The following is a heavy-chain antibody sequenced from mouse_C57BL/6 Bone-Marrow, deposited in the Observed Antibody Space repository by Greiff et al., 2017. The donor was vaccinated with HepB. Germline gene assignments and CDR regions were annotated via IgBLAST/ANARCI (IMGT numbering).Heavy chain of an antibody. V-gene: IGHV14-3*01. Sequence: VQLQQSVAELVRPGASVKLSCTASGFNIKNTYIHWVKQRPEQGLEWIGRIDPANGNTKYAPKFQGKATITADTSSNTAYLQLSSLTSEDTAIYYCASYYYGSRGGPWFAYWGQGTLVTVSA. CDR1: GFNIKNTY. CDR2: IDPANGNT. D-gene: IGHD1-1*01. J-gene: IGHJ3*01. CDR3: ASYYYGSRGGPWFAY.